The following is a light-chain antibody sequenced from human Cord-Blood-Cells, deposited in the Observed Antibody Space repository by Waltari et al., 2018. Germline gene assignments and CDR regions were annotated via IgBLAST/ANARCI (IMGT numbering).Light chain of an antibody. Sequence: SVGDRVTITCRASQSISSYLNWYQQKPGKAPKLLIYAASSLQSGVPSRFSGSGSGTDFTLTISSLQPEDFATYYCQQSYSTPPLTFGGGTKVEIK. J-gene: IGKJ4*01. CDR3: QQSYSTPPLT. V-gene: IGKV1-39*01. CDR1: QSISSY. CDR2: AAS.